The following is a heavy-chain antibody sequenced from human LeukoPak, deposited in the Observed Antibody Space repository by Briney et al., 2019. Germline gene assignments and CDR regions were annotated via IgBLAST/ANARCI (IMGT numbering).Heavy chain of an antibody. J-gene: IGHJ4*02. CDR2: ISSSSSYI. CDR3: ARGPRYSSPSRRGFDY. D-gene: IGHD6-6*01. V-gene: IGHV3-21*01. CDR1: GFTFSSYS. Sequence: GGSLRLSCAASGFTFSSYSMNWIRQAPRKGLEWVSSISSSSSYIYYADSVKGRFTISRDNAKNSLYLQMNSLRAEDTAVYYCARGPRYSSPSRRGFDYWGQGTLVTVSS.